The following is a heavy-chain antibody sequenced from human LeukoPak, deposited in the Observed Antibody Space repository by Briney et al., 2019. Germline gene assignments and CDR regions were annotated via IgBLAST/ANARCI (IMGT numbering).Heavy chain of an antibody. J-gene: IGHJ6*02. D-gene: IGHD1-1*01. Sequence: GGSLRLSCAASGFTFSSYSMNWVRQAPGKGLEWVSYISSSSSTIYYADSVKGRFTISRDNSKNTLYLQMNSLSTEDTAVYYWSRKPPTGNYSYYYGVDVWGQGTTVTVSS. CDR3: SRKPPTGNYSYYYGVDV. CDR2: ISSSSSTI. V-gene: IGHV3-48*01. CDR1: GFTFSSYS.